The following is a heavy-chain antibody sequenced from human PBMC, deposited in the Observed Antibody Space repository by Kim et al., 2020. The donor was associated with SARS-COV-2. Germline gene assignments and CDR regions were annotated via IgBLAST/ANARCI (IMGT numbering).Heavy chain of an antibody. J-gene: IGHJ3*02. CDR3: ARAWVVRGVNAFDI. D-gene: IGHD3-10*01. V-gene: IGHV1-2*02. Sequence: AQKFQGGVTMTRDTSISTAYMELSRLRSDDTAVYYCARAWVVRGVNAFDIWGQGTMVTVSS.